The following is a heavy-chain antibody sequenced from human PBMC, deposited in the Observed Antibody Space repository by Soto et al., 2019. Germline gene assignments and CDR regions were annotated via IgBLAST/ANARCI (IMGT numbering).Heavy chain of an antibody. J-gene: IGHJ4*02. D-gene: IGHD3-10*01. CDR1: GFTFSGYA. CDR2: ISGSGGST. Sequence: EVQLLESGGGLVQPGGSLRLSCAASGFTFSGYAMSWVRQAPGQGLEWVSAISGSGGSTYYADSVKGRFTISRDNSKNTLYLQMTSLKAEDTAVYYCAKDPPNSYGLGSYPYFDYWGQGTLVTVSS. CDR3: AKDPPNSYGLGSYPYFDY. V-gene: IGHV3-23*01.